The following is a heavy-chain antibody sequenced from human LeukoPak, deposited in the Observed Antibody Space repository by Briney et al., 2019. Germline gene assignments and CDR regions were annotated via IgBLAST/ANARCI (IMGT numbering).Heavy chain of an antibody. CDR3: ARDAIILGDYGMDV. CDR1: GFTFSSYE. V-gene: IGHV3-48*03. D-gene: IGHD3-16*01. Sequence: GGSLRLSCAACGFTFSSYEMNWVRQAPGKGLEWVSYITGSGSTMYYADSVKGRFTISRDNAKNSLYLQMNSLRAEDTAVYYCARDAIILGDYGMDVWGQGTTVTVSS. CDR2: ITGSGSTM. J-gene: IGHJ6*01.